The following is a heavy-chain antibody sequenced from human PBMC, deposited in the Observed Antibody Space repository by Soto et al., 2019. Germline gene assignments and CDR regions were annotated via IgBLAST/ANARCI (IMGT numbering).Heavy chain of an antibody. CDR1: GFTFSSYA. V-gene: IGHV3-23*01. Sequence: GGSLRLSFAASGFTFSSYAMSWVRQAPGKGLEWVSAISGSGGSTYYADSVKGRFTISRDNSKNTLYLQMNSLRAEDTAVYYCAKDLEDIVVVVAYTDFDYWGQGTLVTVSS. D-gene: IGHD2-15*01. CDR3: AKDLEDIVVVVAYTDFDY. CDR2: ISGSGGST. J-gene: IGHJ4*02.